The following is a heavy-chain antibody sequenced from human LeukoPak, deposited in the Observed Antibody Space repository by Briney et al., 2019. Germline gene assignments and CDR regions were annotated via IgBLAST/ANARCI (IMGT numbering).Heavy chain of an antibody. CDR1: GGSFSGYY. J-gene: IGHJ4*02. D-gene: IGHD4-17*01. CDR3: ARDQSGTTVTYFDY. CDR2: IYHSGST. Sequence: SETLSLTCAVYGGSFSGYYWSWIRQPPGKGLEWIGSIYHSGSTYYNPSLKSRVTISVDTSKNQFSLKLSSVTAADTAVYYCARDQSGTTVTYFDYWGQGTLVTVSS. V-gene: IGHV4-34*01.